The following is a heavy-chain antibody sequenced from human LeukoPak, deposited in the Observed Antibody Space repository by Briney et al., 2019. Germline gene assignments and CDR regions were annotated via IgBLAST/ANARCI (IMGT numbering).Heavy chain of an antibody. J-gene: IGHJ4*02. D-gene: IGHD2-2*01. CDR3: ARFSGWDIVVVPAADLFDY. V-gene: IGHV1-18*04. CDR2: ISAYNGNT. CDR1: GYTFTSYG. Sequence: ASVKVSCKASGYTFTSYGISWVRQAPGQGLEWMGWISAYNGNTNYAQKLQGRVTMTPDTSTSTAYMELRSLRSDDTAVYYCARFSGWDIVVVPAADLFDYWGQGPLVTVSS.